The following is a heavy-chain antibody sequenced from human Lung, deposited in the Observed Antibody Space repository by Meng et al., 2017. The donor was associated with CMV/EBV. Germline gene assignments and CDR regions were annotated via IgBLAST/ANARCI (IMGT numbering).Heavy chain of an antibody. Sequence: SXXVSXKASAYTFIGYNMHWVRQAPGQGLEWVGWVNPNSGVTGYAQKFLGRVTMTSDTSITTAYMELTRLTYDDTAVYYCARHFPSGLDGFDIWGQGPVVTVSS. CDR1: AYTFIGYN. CDR2: VNPNSGVT. V-gene: IGHV1-2*02. D-gene: IGHD3-3*02. J-gene: IGHJ3*02. CDR3: ARHFPSGLDGFDI.